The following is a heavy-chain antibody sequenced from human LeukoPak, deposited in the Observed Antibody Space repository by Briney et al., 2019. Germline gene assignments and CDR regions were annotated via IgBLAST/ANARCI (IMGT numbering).Heavy chain of an antibody. V-gene: IGHV1-2*04. CDR1: GYTFTGYY. J-gene: IGHJ4*02. D-gene: IGHD3-10*01. CDR3: ARGGDYYGSGSYYDY. CDR2: INPNSGGT. Sequence: ASVKVSCKASGYTFTGYYMHWVRQAPGQGLEWMGWINPNSGGTNYAQKFQGWVTMTRDTSISTAYMELSRLRSDDTAVYYCARGGDYYGSGSYYDYWGQGTLVTVSS.